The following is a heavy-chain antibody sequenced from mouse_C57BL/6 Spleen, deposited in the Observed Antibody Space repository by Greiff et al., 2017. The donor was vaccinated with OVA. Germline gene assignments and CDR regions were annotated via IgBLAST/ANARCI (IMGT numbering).Heavy chain of an antibody. CDR2: IDPSDSYT. V-gene: IGHV1-69*01. J-gene: IGHJ2*01. CDR1: GYTFTSYW. Sequence: QVQLQQPGAELVMPGASVKLSCKASGYTFTSYWMHWVKQRPGQGLEWIGAIDPSDSYTNYNQKFKGKSTLTVDKSSSTAYMQLSSLTSEDSAVYYCARGGITGYFDYWGQGTTLTVSS. CDR3: ARGGITGYFDY.